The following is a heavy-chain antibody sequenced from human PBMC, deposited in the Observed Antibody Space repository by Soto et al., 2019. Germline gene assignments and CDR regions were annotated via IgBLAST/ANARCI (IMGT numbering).Heavy chain of an antibody. Sequence: QVHLVESGRGVVQPGRSLRLSCEGSGFSFSNYGIHWVRQAPGKGLEWVAVISHDGNSHHLADSVRGRFTISRDNSKNTVFLHMTSLRREDSAVYHCVKAQERSAQYFAVVITAFDFWGQGTMVTVSS. CDR1: GFSFSNYG. CDR3: VKAQERSAQYFAVVITAFDF. CDR2: ISHDGNSH. J-gene: IGHJ3*01. V-gene: IGHV3-30*18. D-gene: IGHD3-22*01.